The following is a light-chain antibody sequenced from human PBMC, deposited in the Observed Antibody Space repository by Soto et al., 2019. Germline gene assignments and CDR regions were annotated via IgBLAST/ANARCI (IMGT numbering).Light chain of an antibody. CDR1: SSNIGSNT. CDR3: AAWDDSLKAI. CDR2: SSY. J-gene: IGLJ7*01. V-gene: IGLV1-44*01. Sequence: QSVLTQPPSVSAAPGQKVTISCSGSSSNIGSNTVNWYQQFPGTAPRLLIYSSYQRPSGVPDRFSGSQSGTSASLAISGLQSDDEADYYCAAWDDSLKAIFGGGTQLTVL.